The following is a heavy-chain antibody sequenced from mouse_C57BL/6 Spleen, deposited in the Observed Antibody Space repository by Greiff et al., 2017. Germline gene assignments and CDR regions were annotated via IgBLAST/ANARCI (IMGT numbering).Heavy chain of an antibody. CDR1: GYTFTSYW. J-gene: IGHJ2*01. CDR2: IDPSDSYT. D-gene: IGHD1-1*01. Sequence: QVQLQQPGAELVMPGASVKLSCKASGYTFTSYWMHWVKQRPGQGLEWIGEIDPSDSYTNYNQKFKGKSTLTVDKSSSTAYMQLSSLTSEDSAVYYCATITTVVRGDDWGQGTTLTVSS. CDR3: ATITTVVRGDD. V-gene: IGHV1-69*01.